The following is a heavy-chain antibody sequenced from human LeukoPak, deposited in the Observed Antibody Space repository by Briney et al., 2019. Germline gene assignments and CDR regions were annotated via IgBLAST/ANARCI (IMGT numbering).Heavy chain of an antibody. J-gene: IGHJ4*02. V-gene: IGHV4-30-4*01. CDR3: ARVTRYGDYVDY. Sequence: SETLSLTCTVSGGSISSGDYYWSWIRQPPGKGLEWIGYIYYSGSTYYNPSLKSRVTISVDTSKNQFSLKLSSVTAADTAVYYCARVTRYGDYVDYWGQGTLVTVSS. D-gene: IGHD4-17*01. CDR2: IYYSGST. CDR1: GGSISSGDYY.